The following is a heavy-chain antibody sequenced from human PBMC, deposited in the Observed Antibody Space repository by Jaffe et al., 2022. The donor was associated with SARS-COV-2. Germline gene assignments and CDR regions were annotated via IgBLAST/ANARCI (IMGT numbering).Heavy chain of an antibody. CDR3: AKDDRYGPLHS. CDR2: ISDSGVNT. D-gene: IGHD5-18*01. CDR1: GFTFSTHD. Sequence: EVQLLESGGGFVQPGGSLRLSCAASGFTFSTHDMAWVRQAPGEGLEWVSGISDSGVNTYYADSVKGRFTISRDNSKNTVFLQMNSLRVEDTAIYYCAKDDRYGPLHSWGQGNLVTVSS. J-gene: IGHJ4*02. V-gene: IGHV3-23*01.